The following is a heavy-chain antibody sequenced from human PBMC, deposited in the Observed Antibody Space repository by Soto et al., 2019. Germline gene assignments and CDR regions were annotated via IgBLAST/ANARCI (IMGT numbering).Heavy chain of an antibody. J-gene: IGHJ4*02. CDR2: ITGRGDNT. V-gene: IGHV3-23*01. Sequence: EVQLLESGGGLVQPGGSLRLSCVVSGVTFSTYAMTWARQAPGKGLEWVSAITGRGDNTYYADSARGRFTISRDNSKNTLYLQMNSLRAEDTAVYYCAKHLCTGPGCDYFASWGQGTLVTVSS. CDR3: AKHLCTGPGCDYFAS. D-gene: IGHD2-8*02. CDR1: GVTFSTYA.